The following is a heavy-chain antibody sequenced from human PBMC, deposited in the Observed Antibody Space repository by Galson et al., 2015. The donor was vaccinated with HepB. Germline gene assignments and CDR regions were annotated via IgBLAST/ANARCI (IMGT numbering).Heavy chain of an antibody. D-gene: IGHD3-10*01. CDR1: GFSLHTSGMC. CDR3: ARRDYYGSEQKGALDI. Sequence: PALVKPTQTLTLTCTFSGFSLHTSGMCVSWIRQPPGKALEWLAVIGWDDEKYYSTSLKSRLTISKDTSKNQVVLRMTNMDPIDTATYYCARRDYYGSEQKGALDIWGQGTMVTVSS. J-gene: IGHJ3*02. CDR2: IGWDDEK. V-gene: IGHV2-70*01.